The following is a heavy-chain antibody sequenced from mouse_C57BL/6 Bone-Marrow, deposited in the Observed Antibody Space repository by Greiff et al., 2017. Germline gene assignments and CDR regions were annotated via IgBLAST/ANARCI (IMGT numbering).Heavy chain of an antibody. CDR2: INPYNGGT. J-gene: IGHJ4*01. V-gene: IGHV1-19*01. CDR1: GYSFTDYN. CDR3: ARNGYYPYYYGMDY. D-gene: IGHD2-3*01. Sequence: EVQLQQSGPELVKPGASVKISCKASGYSFTDYNMNWVKQSHGKSLEWIGVINPYNGGTSYNQKFKGKATLTVDKSSSTAYMELNSLTSEDSAVYYCARNGYYPYYYGMDYWGQGTSVTVSS.